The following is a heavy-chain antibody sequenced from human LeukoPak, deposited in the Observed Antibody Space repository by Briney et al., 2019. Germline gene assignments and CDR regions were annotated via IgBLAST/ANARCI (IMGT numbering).Heavy chain of an antibody. CDR2: ISSSGSTI. CDR1: GFTFSSYE. D-gene: IGHD3-3*01. CDR3: ARDITIFEVLITFDY. Sequence: PGGSLRLSCAASGFTFSSYEMNWVRQAPGKGLEWVSYISSSGSTIYYADSVKGRFTISRDNAKNSLYLQMNSLRAEDTAVYYCARDITIFEVLITFDYWGQGTLVTVSS. J-gene: IGHJ4*02. V-gene: IGHV3-48*03.